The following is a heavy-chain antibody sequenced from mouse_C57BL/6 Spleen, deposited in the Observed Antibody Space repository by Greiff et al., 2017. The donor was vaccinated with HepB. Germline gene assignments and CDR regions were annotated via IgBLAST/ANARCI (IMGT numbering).Heavy chain of an antibody. D-gene: IGHD2-2*01. CDR1: GYTFTSYW. CDR3: ARRGYPYAMDY. Sequence: VQLQQSGAELVRPGSSVKLSCKASGYTFTSYWMHWVKQRPIQGLEWIGNIDPSDSETHYNQKFKDKATLTVDKSSSTAYMQISSLTSEDSAVYYCARRGYPYAMDYWGQGTSVTVSS. V-gene: IGHV1-52*01. CDR2: IDPSDSET. J-gene: IGHJ4*01.